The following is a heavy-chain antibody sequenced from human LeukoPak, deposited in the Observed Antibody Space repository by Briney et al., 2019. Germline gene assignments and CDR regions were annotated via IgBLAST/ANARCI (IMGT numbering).Heavy chain of an antibody. V-gene: IGHV4-39*01. Sequence: PSETLSLTCTVSGDSIISSSYNWGWIRQPPGKGLEWIGTIYYSGTTYYNPSLKSRVTISVDTSKNQFSLKVNSVTAADTAAYYCARQPTGFPNWFHPWGQGTRVTVSS. CDR1: GDSIISSSYN. CDR3: ARQPTGFPNWFHP. J-gene: IGHJ5*02. CDR2: IYYSGTT. D-gene: IGHD2-8*02.